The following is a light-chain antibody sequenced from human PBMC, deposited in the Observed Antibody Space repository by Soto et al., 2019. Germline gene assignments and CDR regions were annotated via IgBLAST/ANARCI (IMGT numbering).Light chain of an antibody. CDR2: KAS. V-gene: IGKV1-5*03. J-gene: IGKJ1*01. CDR3: QQYNTYSRT. CDR1: QSISNW. Sequence: DRQMTQSPSTLSASVGDRVTITCRASQSISNWLAWYQQRPGKAPKLLIYKASSLEGGVPSRFSGSGSGTEFTLTISSLQPDDFATYYCQQYNTYSRTFGQGTKVEIK.